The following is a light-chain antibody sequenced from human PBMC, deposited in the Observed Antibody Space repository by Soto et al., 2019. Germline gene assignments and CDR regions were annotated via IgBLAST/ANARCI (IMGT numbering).Light chain of an antibody. CDR1: QSVSSNY. J-gene: IGKJ2*04. Sequence: GTLALSTGERATLSCRAIQSVSSNYLAWYQQKPGQAPRLLIYGASTRATGIPDRFGGSGSGPDFTLTISLLVPAEDGVCYCRQLSACTLCRF. CDR3: RQLSACTLCR. V-gene: IGKV3-20*01. CDR2: GAS.